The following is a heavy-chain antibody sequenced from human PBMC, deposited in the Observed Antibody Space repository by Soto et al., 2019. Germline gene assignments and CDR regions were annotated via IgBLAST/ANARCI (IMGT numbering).Heavy chain of an antibody. D-gene: IGHD2-2*01. Sequence: GGSLRLSCTPSGFTFDNFAMHWVRQAPGKGLEWVAVVSHDGAIKHYAESVRGRLTISRDNSRDTLSLQMNSLKTEDTAVYYCTTDPDIVVVPAAIPFDYWGQGTLVTVSS. J-gene: IGHJ4*02. CDR3: TTDPDIVVVPAAIPFDY. CDR2: VSHDGAIK. CDR1: GFTFDNFA. V-gene: IGHV3-30-3*01.